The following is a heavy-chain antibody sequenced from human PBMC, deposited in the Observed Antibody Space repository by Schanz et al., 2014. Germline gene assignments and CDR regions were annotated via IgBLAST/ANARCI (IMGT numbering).Heavy chain of an antibody. CDR2: ISGTGSST. J-gene: IGHJ4*02. V-gene: IGHV3-23*04. CDR1: GFPFRSYA. Sequence: EVQLVESGGGWVQPGGSLRVSCAASGFPFRSYAMKWVRQAPGKGLEWVSAISGTGSSTHYANSVKGRFTISRDNSKNTLYLQMNSLRAEDTAVYFCAKHLESPDIVGTIFDSWGQGTLVSVSS. D-gene: IGHD5-12*01. CDR3: AKHLESPDIVGTIFDS.